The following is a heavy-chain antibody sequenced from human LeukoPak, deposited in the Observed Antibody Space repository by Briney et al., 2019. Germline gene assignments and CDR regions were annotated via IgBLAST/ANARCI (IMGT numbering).Heavy chain of an antibody. J-gene: IGHJ3*02. V-gene: IGHV4-38-2*02. CDR1: GYSISSGYY. CDR2: IYHSGST. CDR3: ARSDYYGSGHDAFDI. D-gene: IGHD3-10*01. Sequence: SETLSLTCTVSGYSISSGYYWGWIRQPPGKGLEWIGSIYHSGSTYYNPSLKSRVTISVDTSKNQFSLKLSSVTAADTAVYYCARSDYYGSGHDAFDIWGQGTRVTVSS.